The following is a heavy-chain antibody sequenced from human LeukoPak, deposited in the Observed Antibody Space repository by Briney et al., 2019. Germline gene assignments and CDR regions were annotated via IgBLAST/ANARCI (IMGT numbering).Heavy chain of an antibody. J-gene: IGHJ4*02. CDR3: ALVGATSWAPFDY. CDR2: ISSSSSYI. CDR1: GFTFSRFS. D-gene: IGHD1-26*01. V-gene: IGHV3-21*01. Sequence: PGGSLRLSCAVSGFTFSRFSMTWVRQAPGKGLEWVSSISSSSSYIYYRDSVKGRFTISRDNAENSLYLQMHSLRAEDTAVYYCALVGATSWAPFDYWGQGTLVTVSS.